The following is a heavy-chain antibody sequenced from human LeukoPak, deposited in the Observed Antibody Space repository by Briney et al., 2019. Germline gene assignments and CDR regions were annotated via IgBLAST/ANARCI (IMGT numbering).Heavy chain of an antibody. CDR3: ARPLGYCSGGSCPD. CDR2: IIPIFGTA. CDR1: GGTFSSYA. D-gene: IGHD2-15*01. J-gene: IGHJ1*01. Sequence: SVKVSCKXSGGTFSSYAISWVRQAPGQGLEWMGGIIPIFGTANYAQKFQGRVTITADESTSTAYMELSSLRSEDTAVYYCARPLGYCSGGSCPDWGQGTLVTVSS. V-gene: IGHV1-69*13.